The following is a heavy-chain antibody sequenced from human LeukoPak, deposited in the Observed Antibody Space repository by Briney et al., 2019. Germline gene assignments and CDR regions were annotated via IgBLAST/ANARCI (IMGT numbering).Heavy chain of an antibody. CDR2: IYYSGST. Sequence: SETLSLTCTVSGGSISSSSYYWGWIRQPPGKGLEWIGSIYYSGSTNYNPSLKSRVIMSVDTSKNQFSLNLSSVTAADTAVYYCARSCSGGSCYYYYYYMDVWGKGTTVTVSS. CDR1: GGSISSSSYY. CDR3: ARSCSGGSCYYYYYYMDV. D-gene: IGHD2-15*01. V-gene: IGHV4-39*07. J-gene: IGHJ6*03.